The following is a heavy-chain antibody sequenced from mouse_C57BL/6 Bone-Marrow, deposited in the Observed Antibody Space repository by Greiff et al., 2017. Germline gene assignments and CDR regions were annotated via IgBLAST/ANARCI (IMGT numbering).Heavy chain of an antibody. D-gene: IGHD1-1*01. V-gene: IGHV1-9*01. CDR1: GYTFTGYW. CDR2: ILPGSGST. J-gene: IGHJ1*03. Sequence: QVQLQQSGAELMKPGASVKLSCKATGYTFTGYWIEWVKQRPGHGLEWIGEILPGSGSTNYNEKLKGKATFTADTSSNTAYMQLRRLTTEDSAIYYYSRGYYGPYWYFDVWGTGTTVTVSS. CDR3: SRGYYGPYWYFDV.